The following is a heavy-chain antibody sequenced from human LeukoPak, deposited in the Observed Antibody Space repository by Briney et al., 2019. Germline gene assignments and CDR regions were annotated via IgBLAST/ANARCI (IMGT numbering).Heavy chain of an antibody. CDR1: GGSISSGNFY. D-gene: IGHD2-15*01. CDR3: ARRYCSGGSCYLYFDY. J-gene: IGHJ4*02. CDR2: IYTSGST. Sequence: PSETLSLTCTVSGGSISSGNFYWSWIRQPAGKGLEWIGRIYTSGSTNYNPSLKSRVTISLDTSKNQFSLKVSSVTAADTAVYYCARRYCSGGSCYLYFDYWGQGTLVTVSS. V-gene: IGHV4-61*02.